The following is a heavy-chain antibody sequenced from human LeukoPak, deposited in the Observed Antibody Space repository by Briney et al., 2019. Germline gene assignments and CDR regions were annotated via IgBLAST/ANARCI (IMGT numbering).Heavy chain of an antibody. CDR2: IYPGDSDT. Sequence: GESLKISCKGSGYSFTSYWIGWVHQMPGKGLEWMGIIYPGDSDTRYSPSFQGQVTISADKSISTAYLQWSSLKASDTAMYYCARPYYDFWSGYSGHDAFDIWGQGTMVTVSS. CDR1: GYSFTSYW. D-gene: IGHD3-3*01. CDR3: ARPYYDFWSGYSGHDAFDI. J-gene: IGHJ3*02. V-gene: IGHV5-51*07.